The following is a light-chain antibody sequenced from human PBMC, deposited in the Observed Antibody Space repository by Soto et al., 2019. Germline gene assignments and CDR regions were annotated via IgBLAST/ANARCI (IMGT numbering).Light chain of an antibody. J-gene: IGKJ1*01. V-gene: IGKV3D-15*01. CDR1: QSVSTY. CDR3: QQYNRYWT. CDR2: DAS. Sequence: EIVLTQSPGTLSLSPGDGATLSCRASQSVSTYLAWYQQKPGQAPRLLIYDASTRTTGIPDRFSGSGSGTDFSLTISSLQPDDFATYYCQQYNRYWTFGQGTKVEIK.